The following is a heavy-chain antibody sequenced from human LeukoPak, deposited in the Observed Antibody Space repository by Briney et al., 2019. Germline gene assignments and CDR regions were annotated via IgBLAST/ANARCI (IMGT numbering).Heavy chain of an antibody. CDR2: IIPIFGTA. Sequence: SVKVSCKASGGTFSSYAISWVRQAPGQGLEWMGRIIPIFGTANYAQKFQGRVTITTDESTSTAYMELSSLRSEDTAVYYCARGTVYDILTGYSYYFDYWGQGTLVTVSS. V-gene: IGHV1-69*05. D-gene: IGHD3-9*01. CDR3: ARGTVYDILTGYSYYFDY. CDR1: GGTFSSYA. J-gene: IGHJ4*02.